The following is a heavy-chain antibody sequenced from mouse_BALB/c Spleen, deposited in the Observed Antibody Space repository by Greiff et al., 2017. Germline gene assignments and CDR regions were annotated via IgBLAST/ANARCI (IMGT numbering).Heavy chain of an antibody. CDR1: GFTFSSFG. J-gene: IGHJ4*01. CDR2: ISSGSSTI. D-gene: IGHD1-1*01. CDR3: ARCERRSPYYAMDY. Sequence: EVMLVESGGGLVQPGGSRKLSCAASGFTFSSFGMHWVRQAPEKGLEWVAYISSGSSTIYYADTVKGRFTISRDNPKNTLFLQMTSLRSEDTAMYYCARCERRSPYYAMDYWGQGTSVTVSS. V-gene: IGHV5-17*02.